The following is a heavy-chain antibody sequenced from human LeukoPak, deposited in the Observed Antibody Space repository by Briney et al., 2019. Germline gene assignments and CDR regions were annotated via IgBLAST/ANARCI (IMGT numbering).Heavy chain of an antibody. CDR3: AKGSGINHYHWIDP. Sequence: GGSLRLSCAASAFTFSSYAMNWVRQAQGKGLEWVSGISGGGGSTYYADSVKGRFTISRDNSKNTLYLQMDSLRAEDTALYYCAKGSGINHYHWIDPWGQGTLVTVSS. CDR2: ISGGGGST. V-gene: IGHV3-23*01. CDR1: AFTFSSYA. J-gene: IGHJ5*02. D-gene: IGHD1-14*01.